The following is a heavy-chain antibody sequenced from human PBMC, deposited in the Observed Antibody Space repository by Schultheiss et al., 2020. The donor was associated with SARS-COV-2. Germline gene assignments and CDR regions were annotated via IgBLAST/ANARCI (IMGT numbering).Heavy chain of an antibody. V-gene: IGHV3-21*04. D-gene: IGHD2-2*01. J-gene: IGHJ4*02. CDR2: ISSSGSTI. CDR3: ARGADDADY. Sequence: GGSLRLSCAASGFTFSSYSMNWVRQAPGKGLEWVSSISSSGSTIYYADSVKGRFTISRDNAKNSLYLQMNSLRAEDTAVCYCARGADDADYWGQGTLVTVSS. CDR1: GFTFSSYS.